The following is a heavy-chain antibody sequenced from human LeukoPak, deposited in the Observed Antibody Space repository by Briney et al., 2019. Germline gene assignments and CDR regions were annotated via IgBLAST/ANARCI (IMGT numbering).Heavy chain of an antibody. CDR3: ARLYICSGGSCRGRYFDY. D-gene: IGHD2-15*01. CDR1: GGSISSNGYY. V-gene: IGHV4-39*01. Sequence: SETLSLTCTVSGGSISSNGYYWGWIRQSPGEGLEWIGNIYYSGITYYNASLKSRVTISVDTSKNQFSLKLSSVTAADTAVYYCARLYICSGGSCRGRYFDYWGQGTLVTVSS. CDR2: IYYSGIT. J-gene: IGHJ4*02.